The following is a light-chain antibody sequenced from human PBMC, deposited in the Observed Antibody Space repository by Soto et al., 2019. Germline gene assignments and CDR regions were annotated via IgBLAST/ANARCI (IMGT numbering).Light chain of an antibody. Sequence: QSALTQPASVSGSPGQSITISCTGTSSDVGGYKYVSWYQQHPDKAPKLIIFEFSDRPSGISSRFSGSKSGNTASLTISGLQAEDEADYYCASYTSSSTSVIFGRGTKVTVL. CDR3: ASYTSSSTSVI. CDR1: SSDVGGYKY. CDR2: EFS. J-gene: IGLJ2*01. V-gene: IGLV2-14*01.